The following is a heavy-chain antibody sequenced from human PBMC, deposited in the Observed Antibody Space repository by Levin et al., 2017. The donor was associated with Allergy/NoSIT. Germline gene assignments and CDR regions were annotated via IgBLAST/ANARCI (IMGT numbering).Heavy chain of an antibody. CDR3: ARLSRGAAAGFDY. V-gene: IGHV4-59*08. CDR2: IYSIFIT. D-gene: IGHD6-13*01. CDR1: VFSIIIYY. J-gene: IGHJ4*02. Sequence: SETLSLTCTFSVFSIIIYYCIFILHPPGNGLECIFYIYSIFITNYYPSLNSRVTISVDTSKNQFSLKLSSVTAADTAVYYCARLSRGAAAGFDYWGQGTLVTV.